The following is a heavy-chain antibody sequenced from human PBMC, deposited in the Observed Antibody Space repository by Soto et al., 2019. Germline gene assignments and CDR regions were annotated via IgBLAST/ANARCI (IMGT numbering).Heavy chain of an antibody. V-gene: IGHV1-69*13. CDR1: GGTFSSYA. J-gene: IGHJ6*02. CDR2: IIPIFGTA. CDR3: AWGEITVTTFRYYCYPYGMDV. D-gene: IGHD4-17*01. Sequence: WASVKVSCKASGGTFSSYAISWVRQAPGQGLEWMGGIIPIFGTANYAQKFQGRVTITADESTSTAYMELSSLRSEDTAVYYCAWGEITVTTFRYYCYPYGMDVWGQGTLVTVSS.